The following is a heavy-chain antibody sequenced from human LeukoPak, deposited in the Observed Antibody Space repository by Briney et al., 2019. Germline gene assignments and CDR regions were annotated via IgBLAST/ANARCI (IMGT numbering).Heavy chain of an antibody. CDR2: INPSGGCT. CDR1: GYTFTSYY. J-gene: IGHJ3*02. Sequence: ASVKVSCKASGYTFTSYYMLSVGQAPGHGLEWMGIINPSGGCTSYAQKFQGRVTMTRDTSTSTVYIELSSLRSEDTAVYYCASTEQQLVRAGVDILGQGGMVTVSP. CDR3: ASTEQQLVRAGVDI. D-gene: IGHD6-13*01. V-gene: IGHV1-46*01.